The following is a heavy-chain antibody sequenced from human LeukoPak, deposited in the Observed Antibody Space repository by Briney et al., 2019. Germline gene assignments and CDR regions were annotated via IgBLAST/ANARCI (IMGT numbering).Heavy chain of an antibody. CDR1: GFTFSSYG. CDR3: AKDRTSVTTVY. Sequence: GGSLRLSCAVSGFTFSSYGMHWVRQAPGKGLELVAVISHDGNSKYYADSVKGRLTISRDNSKSTLYLQMNSLRPEDTAVYYCAKDRTSVTTVYWGQGTLVTVSS. CDR2: ISHDGNSK. J-gene: IGHJ4*02. V-gene: IGHV3-30*18. D-gene: IGHD4-17*01.